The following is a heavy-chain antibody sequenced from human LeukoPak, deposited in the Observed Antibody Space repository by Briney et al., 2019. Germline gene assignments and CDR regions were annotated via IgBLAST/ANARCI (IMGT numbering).Heavy chain of an antibody. CDR1: GYTFTSYG. D-gene: IGHD2-2*01. CDR3: ARDAGYCSSTSCRVYYYYMDV. V-gene: IGHV1-18*01. J-gene: IGHJ6*03. Sequence: ASVKVSCKASGYTFTSYGISWVRQAPGQGLEWMGWISAYNGNTNYAQKLQGRVTMTTDTSTSTAYMELRSLRSDDTAVYYCARDAGYCSSTSCRVYYYYMDVWGKGTTVTVSS. CDR2: ISAYNGNT.